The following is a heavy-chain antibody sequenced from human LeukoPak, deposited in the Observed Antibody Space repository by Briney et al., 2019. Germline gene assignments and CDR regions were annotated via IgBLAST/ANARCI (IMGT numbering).Heavy chain of an antibody. V-gene: IGHV1-18*01. D-gene: IGHD4-23*01. CDR1: GYTFTSYG. CDR3: ARDKVARWDQHSSPKDY. Sequence: ASVKVSCKASGYTFTSYGISWVRQAPGQGLEWMGWISADNGNTNYAQKLQGRVTMTTDTSTSTVYMELRSLRSDGTGVYYCARDKVARWDQHSSPKDYWGQGTVLSVSS. J-gene: IGHJ4*02. CDR2: ISADNGNT.